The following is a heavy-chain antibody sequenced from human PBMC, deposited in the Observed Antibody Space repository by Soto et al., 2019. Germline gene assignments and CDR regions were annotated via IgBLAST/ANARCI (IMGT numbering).Heavy chain of an antibody. CDR3: ASPLDV. CDR2: ISYDGSNK. V-gene: IGHV3-30-3*01. CDR1: GFTFSSYA. J-gene: IGHJ6*02. Sequence: QVQLVESGGGVVQPGRSLRLSCAASGFTFSSYAMHWVRQAPGKGLEWVAVISYDGSNKYYADSVKGRFTISRDNSKNTLYLQMNSLRADDTAVYYCASPLDVWGQGTTFTGSS.